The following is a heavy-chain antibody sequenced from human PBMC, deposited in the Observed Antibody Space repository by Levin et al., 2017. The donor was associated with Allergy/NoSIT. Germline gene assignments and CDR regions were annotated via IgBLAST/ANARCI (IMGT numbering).Heavy chain of an antibody. J-gene: IGHJ4*02. D-gene: IGHD3-10*01. CDR1: GFTFSIYW. CDR3: ARDASYYGSGTNGDYFDY. V-gene: IGHV3-7*04. Sequence: GGSLRLSCAAPGFTFSIYWMSWVRQAPGKGLEWVANIKPDGSAKYYMDSVKGRFTISRDNAKNSLYLQMNSLRAEDTAVYYCARDASYYGSGTNGDYFDYWCQGTLVTVSS. CDR2: IKPDGSAK.